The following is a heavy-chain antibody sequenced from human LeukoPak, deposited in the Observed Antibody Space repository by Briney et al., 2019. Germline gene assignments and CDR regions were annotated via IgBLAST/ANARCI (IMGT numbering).Heavy chain of an antibody. J-gene: IGHJ3*02. CDR1: GFTFTSYS. CDR3: AKDQIAGYGDAFDI. D-gene: IGHD5-12*01. V-gene: IGHV3-23*01. Sequence: GGSLRLSCAASGFTFTSYSVNWVRQAPGKGLEWVSAISGSGGSTYYADSVKGRFTISRDNSKNTLYLQMNSLRAEDTAVYYCAKDQIAGYGDAFDIWAKGQWSPSLQ. CDR2: ISGSGGST.